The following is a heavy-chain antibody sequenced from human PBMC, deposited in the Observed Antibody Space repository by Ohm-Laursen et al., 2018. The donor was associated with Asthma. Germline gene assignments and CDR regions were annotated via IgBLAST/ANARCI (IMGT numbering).Heavy chain of an antibody. V-gene: IGHV3-21*01. CDR2: ISSSSSYI. J-gene: IGHJ4*02. D-gene: IGHD6-13*01. Sequence: SLRLSCTASGFTFSSYSMNWVRQAPGKGLEWVSSISSSSSYIYYADSVKGRFTISRDNAKNSLYLQMNSLRAEDTAVYYCARAEQLVFDYWGQGTLVTVSS. CDR3: ARAEQLVFDY. CDR1: GFTFSSYS.